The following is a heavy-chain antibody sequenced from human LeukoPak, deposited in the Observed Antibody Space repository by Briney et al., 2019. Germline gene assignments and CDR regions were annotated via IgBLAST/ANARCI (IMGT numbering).Heavy chain of an antibody. J-gene: IGHJ5*02. D-gene: IGHD1-26*01. CDR1: GYTFTGYY. CDR2: INPDSGGT. Sequence: GASVKVSCKASGYTFTGYYMHWVRQAPGQGLEWMGWINPDSGGTNYAQEFQGRVTMTRDTSISTAYMELSRLRSDDTAVYYCARSFGGTYYAWFDPWGQGTQVTVSS. V-gene: IGHV1-2*02. CDR3: ARSFGGTYYAWFDP.